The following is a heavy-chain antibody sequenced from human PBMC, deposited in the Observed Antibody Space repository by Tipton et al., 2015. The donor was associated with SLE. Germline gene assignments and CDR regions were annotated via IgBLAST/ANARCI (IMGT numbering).Heavy chain of an antibody. J-gene: IGHJ3*02. Sequence: TLSLTCTVSGGSISSSSYYWGWIRQLPGKGLEWIGNTNYSGASYYTPSLMSRITISVDTSKNHYSLKLPSVTAADTAVYFCARREGLNGFDIWGRGTMVTVSS. CDR2: TNYSGAS. CDR3: ARREGLNGFDI. V-gene: IGHV4-39*07. CDR1: GGSISSSSYY.